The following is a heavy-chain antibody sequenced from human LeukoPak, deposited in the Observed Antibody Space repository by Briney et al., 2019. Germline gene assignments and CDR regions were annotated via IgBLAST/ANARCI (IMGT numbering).Heavy chain of an antibody. D-gene: IGHD3-16*01. V-gene: IGHV3-30-3*01. CDR1: GFTFSSYA. CDR2: ISYDGSNK. CDR3: ARGRASSPFMITFGGVNDY. Sequence: PGGSLRLSCAASGFTFSSYAMHWVRQAPGKGLEWVAVISYDGSNKYYADSVKGRFTISRDNSKNTLYLQMNSLRAEDTAVYYCARGRASSPFMITFGGVNDYWGQGTLVTVSS. J-gene: IGHJ4*02.